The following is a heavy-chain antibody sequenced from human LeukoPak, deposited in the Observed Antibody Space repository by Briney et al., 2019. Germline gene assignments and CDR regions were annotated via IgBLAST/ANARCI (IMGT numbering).Heavy chain of an antibody. CDR1: GFTVSSNY. V-gene: IGHV3-33*08. CDR2: IWFDGSNR. J-gene: IGHJ5*02. Sequence: PGGSLRLSCAASGFTVSSNYMSWVRQAPGKGLEWVAVIWFDGSNRNHADSVKGRFTISRDNSKNTLFLQMNSLRVEDTAVYFCVRDYCSGGSCYESNWFDPWGQGTLVTVSS. D-gene: IGHD2-15*01. CDR3: VRDYCSGGSCYESNWFDP.